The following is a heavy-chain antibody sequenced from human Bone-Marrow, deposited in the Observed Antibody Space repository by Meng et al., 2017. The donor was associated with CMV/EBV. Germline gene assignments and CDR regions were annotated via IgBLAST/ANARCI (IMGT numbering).Heavy chain of an antibody. CDR2: IYHTGST. CDR3: ARDRWLYYYGVYYYYGMDV. CDR1: GESINRFYH. V-gene: IGHV4-38-2*02. D-gene: IGHD3-10*01. Sequence: ESLKISCAVSGESINRFYHWGWVRLPPGKGLEWIGSIYHTGSTYYNPSVESRINISMDTSKNQFSLKLNSVTAADTAVYYCARDRWLYYYGVYYYYGMDVWGQGTTVTFSS. J-gene: IGHJ6*02.